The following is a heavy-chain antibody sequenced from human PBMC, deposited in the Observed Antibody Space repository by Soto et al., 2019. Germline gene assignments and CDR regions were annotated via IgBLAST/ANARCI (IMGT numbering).Heavy chain of an antibody. CDR2: ISAYNGNT. Sequence: AASVKVSCKASGYTFTSYGISWVRQAPGQGLEWMGWISAYNGNTNYAQKLQGRVTMTTDTSTSTAYMELRSLRSDDTAVYYCARDRGDYYDILTGYRLSPQYFQHWGQGTLVTVSS. D-gene: IGHD3-9*01. CDR1: GYTFTSYG. V-gene: IGHV1-18*04. J-gene: IGHJ1*01. CDR3: ARDRGDYYDILTGYRLSPQYFQH.